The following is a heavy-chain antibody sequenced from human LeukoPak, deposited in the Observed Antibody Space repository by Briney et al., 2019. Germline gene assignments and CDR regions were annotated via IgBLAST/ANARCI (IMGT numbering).Heavy chain of an antibody. Sequence: SETLSLTCTVSGGSISSYYWSWIRQPPGKGLEWIGSIYHSGSTYYNPSPKSRVTISVDTSKNQFSLKLSSVTAADTAVYYCARDKGPSLYSGYYYDSSGPEYFQHWGQGTLVTVSS. V-gene: IGHV4-38-2*02. D-gene: IGHD3-22*01. CDR2: IYHSGST. CDR3: ARDKGPSLYSGYYYDSSGPEYFQH. J-gene: IGHJ1*01. CDR1: GGSISSYY.